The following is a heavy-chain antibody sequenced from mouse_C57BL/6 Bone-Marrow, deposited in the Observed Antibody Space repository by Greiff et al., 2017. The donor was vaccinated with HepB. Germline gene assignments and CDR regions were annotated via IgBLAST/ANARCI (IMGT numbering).Heavy chain of an antibody. D-gene: IGHD1-1*01. CDR3: ARHEEYYGSSRYWYFDV. V-gene: IGHV1-62-2*01. Sequence: QVQLQQSGAELVKPGASVKLSCKASGYTFTEYTIHWVKQRSGQGLEWIGWFYPGSGSIKYNEKFKDKATLTADKSSSPVYMELSRLTSEDSAVYFCARHEEYYGSSRYWYFDVWGTGTTVTVSS. J-gene: IGHJ1*03. CDR2: FYPGSGSI. CDR1: GYTFTEYT.